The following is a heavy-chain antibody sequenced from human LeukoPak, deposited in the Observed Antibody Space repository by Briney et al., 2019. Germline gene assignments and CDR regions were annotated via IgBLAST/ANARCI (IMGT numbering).Heavy chain of an antibody. Sequence: PSQTLSLTCTVSGGSISSGSYYWSWIRQPAWKGLEWIGRIYTSGSTNYNPSLKSRVTISVDTSKNQFSLKLSSVTAADMAVYYCARDYRPADDAFDIWGQGTMVTVSS. V-gene: IGHV4-61*02. CDR1: GGSISSGSYY. CDR3: ARDYRPADDAFDI. CDR2: IYTSGST. D-gene: IGHD1-14*01. J-gene: IGHJ3*02.